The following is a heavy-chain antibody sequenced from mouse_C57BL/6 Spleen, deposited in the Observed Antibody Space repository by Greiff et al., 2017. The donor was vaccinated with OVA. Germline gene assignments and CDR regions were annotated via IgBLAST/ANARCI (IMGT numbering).Heavy chain of an antibody. CDR3: ARSGYGSAWFAY. J-gene: IGHJ3*01. V-gene: IGHV1-69*01. Sequence: QVQLQQPGAELVMPGASVKLSCKASGYTFTSYWMHWVKQRPGQGLEWIGEIDPSDSYNNYNQKLKGKSTLTVDKSSSTAYMQHSSLTSEDSAVYYCARSGYGSAWFAYWGQGTLVTVSA. D-gene: IGHD1-1*01. CDR2: IDPSDSYN. CDR1: GYTFTSYW.